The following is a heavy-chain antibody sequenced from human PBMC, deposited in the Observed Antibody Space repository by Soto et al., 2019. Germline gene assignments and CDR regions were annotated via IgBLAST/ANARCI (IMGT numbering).Heavy chain of an antibody. CDR3: AIDLGFDAVPGMDV. J-gene: IGHJ6*02. D-gene: IGHD3-10*01. V-gene: IGHV3-48*01. CDR2: ISSSSSSI. Sequence: EVQLVESGGGLVQPGGSLRLSCTASGVTFSSYSMVWVRQAPGKGLEWVSYISSSSSSIYYADSVKGRFSTSRDNAKNSTSLQMSRLRVEETGVDYCAIDLGFDAVPGMDVWGQGITVSVSS. CDR1: GVTFSSYS.